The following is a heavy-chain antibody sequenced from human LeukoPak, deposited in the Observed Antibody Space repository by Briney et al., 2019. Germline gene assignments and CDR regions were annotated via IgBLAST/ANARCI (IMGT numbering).Heavy chain of an antibody. D-gene: IGHD2-8*01. V-gene: IGHV1-18*01. Sequence: GASVTVSCKASGYTFTSYGISWVRQAPGRGLEGMGWISAYNGNTNYAQKLQGRVTMTTDTSTSTAYMELRSLRSEDTAVYYCAREDVVLVDAVRYYYYGMDVWGQGTTVTVSS. J-gene: IGHJ6*02. CDR3: AREDVVLVDAVRYYYYGMDV. CDR1: GYTFTSYG. CDR2: ISAYNGNT.